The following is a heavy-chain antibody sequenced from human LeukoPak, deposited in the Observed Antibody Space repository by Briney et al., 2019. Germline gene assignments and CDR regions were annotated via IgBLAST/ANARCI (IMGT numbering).Heavy chain of an antibody. CDR2: IKKDGSEK. CDR3: GTGWAVDF. D-gene: IGHD5-24*01. CDR1: GFTFSSYA. Sequence: GGSLRLSCAASGFTFSSYAMTWVRQAAGKGLECVAIIKKDGSEKYHVDSVKGRFTISRDNAKNSLYLQMNSLRAEDTAVYYCGTGWAVDFWGQGTLVTVSS. J-gene: IGHJ4*02. V-gene: IGHV3-7*01.